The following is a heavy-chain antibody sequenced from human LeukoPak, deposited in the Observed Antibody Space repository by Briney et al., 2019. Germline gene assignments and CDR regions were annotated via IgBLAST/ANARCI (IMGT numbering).Heavy chain of an antibody. D-gene: IGHD3-9*01. J-gene: IGHJ4*02. CDR1: GGSFSGYY. CDR3: ARHPKYDILTGYYGKSFDY. Sequence: SETLSLTCAVYGGSFSGYYWSWIRQPPGKGLEWIGEINHSGSTNYNPSLKSRVTISVDTSKNQFSLKLSSVTAADTAVYYCARHPKYDILTGYYGKSFDYWGQGTLVTVSS. V-gene: IGHV4-34*01. CDR2: INHSGST.